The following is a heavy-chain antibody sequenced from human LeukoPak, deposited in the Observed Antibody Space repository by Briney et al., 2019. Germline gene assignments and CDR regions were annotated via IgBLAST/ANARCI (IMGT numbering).Heavy chain of an antibody. V-gene: IGHV3-66*01. CDR3: ARKIAGTTGPFDY. D-gene: IGHD1-1*01. CDR2: IYSDGST. Sequence: PGGSLRLSCAASGIIVSTNYMSWVRQAPGKGLEWVSLIYSDGSTYYADSVKGRFTISRDHSKNTLYLQMNSLRAGDTAVYFCARKIAGTTGPFDYWGQETLVTVSS. CDR1: GIIVSTNY. J-gene: IGHJ4*02.